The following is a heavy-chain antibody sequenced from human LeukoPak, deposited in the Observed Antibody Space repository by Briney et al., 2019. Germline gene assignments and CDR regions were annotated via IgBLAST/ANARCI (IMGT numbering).Heavy chain of an antibody. CDR3: AKGQWLEGYYFDY. D-gene: IGHD6-19*01. CDR1: GFTFSSYW. CDR2: IKQDGSEK. Sequence: GGSLRLSCAASGFTFSSYWMSWVRQAPGKGLEWVANIKQDGSEKYYVDSVKGRFTISRDNSKNTLYLQMNSLRAEDTAVYYCAKGQWLEGYYFDYWGQGTLVTVSS. J-gene: IGHJ4*02. V-gene: IGHV3-7*03.